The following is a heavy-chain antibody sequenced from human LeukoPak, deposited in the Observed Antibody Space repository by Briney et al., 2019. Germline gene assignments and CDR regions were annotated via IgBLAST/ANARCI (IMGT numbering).Heavy chain of an antibody. V-gene: IGHV4-39*01. CDR1: GGSISSSSSYY. Sequence: SETLSLTCTVSGGSISSSSSYYWGWIRQPPGKGLEWIGSINYSGSTFYNPSLKSRVAMSVDTSKNHFSLSLSSVSAADTAVYYCAGHPGMHYWGQGTLVTVSS. CDR3: AGHPGMHY. J-gene: IGHJ4*02. CDR2: INYSGST.